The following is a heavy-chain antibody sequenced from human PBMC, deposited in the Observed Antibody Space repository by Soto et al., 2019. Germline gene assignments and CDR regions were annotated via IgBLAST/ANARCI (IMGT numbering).Heavy chain of an antibody. D-gene: IGHD6-6*01. CDR1: GGSISSGGYY. CDR3: ARHCCSSYLHYYYGMDV. V-gene: IGHV4-31*03. J-gene: IGHJ6*02. Sequence: SETLSLTCTVSGGSISSGGYYWSWIRQHPGKGLEWIGYIYYSGSTYYNPSLKSRVTISVDTSKNQFSLKLSSVTAADTAVYYCARHCCSSYLHYYYGMDVWGQGTTVTVSS. CDR2: IYYSGST.